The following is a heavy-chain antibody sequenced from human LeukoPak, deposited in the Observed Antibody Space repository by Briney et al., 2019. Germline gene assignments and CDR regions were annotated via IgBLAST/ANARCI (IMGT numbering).Heavy chain of an antibody. V-gene: IGHV4-59*01. J-gene: IGHJ4*02. CDR1: GGSISSYY. CDR3: ARSAQYYYDSSGSLPGDY. CDR2: IYYSGST. Sequence: SETLSLTCTVSGGSISSYYWSWIRQPPGKGLEWIGYIYYSGSTNYNPSLKSRVTISVDTSKNQFTLKLSSVTAADTAVYYCARSAQYYYDSSGSLPGDYWGQGTLVTVSS. D-gene: IGHD3-22*01.